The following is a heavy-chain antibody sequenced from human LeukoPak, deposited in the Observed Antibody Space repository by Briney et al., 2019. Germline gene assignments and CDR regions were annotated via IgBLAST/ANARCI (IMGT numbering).Heavy chain of an antibody. CDR3: ARPLGYCSSTSCYEWGY. J-gene: IGHJ4*02. D-gene: IGHD2-2*01. CDR1: GFTFRSYA. V-gene: IGHV3-30-3*01. CDR2: ISYDGSNK. Sequence: GGSLRLSCAASGFTFRSYAMHWVRHAPGKGLEWVEVISYDGSNKYYADSVKGRFTISRDNSKNTLDLQMNSLRAEDTAVYYCARPLGYCSSTSCYEWGYWGQGTLVTVSS.